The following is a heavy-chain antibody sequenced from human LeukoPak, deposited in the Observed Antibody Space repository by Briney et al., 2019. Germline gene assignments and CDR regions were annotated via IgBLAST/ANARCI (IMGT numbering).Heavy chain of an antibody. CDR2: ISYDGSNK. CDR1: GFTFSSYA. Sequence: GGSLRLSYAASGFTFSSYAMHWVRQAPGKGLEWVAVISYDGSNKYYADSVKGRFTISRDNSKNTLYLQMNSLRAEDTAVYYCARVARQWLSDLQYFDYWGQGTLVTVSS. J-gene: IGHJ4*02. V-gene: IGHV3-30*04. CDR3: ARVARQWLSDLQYFDY. D-gene: IGHD6-19*01.